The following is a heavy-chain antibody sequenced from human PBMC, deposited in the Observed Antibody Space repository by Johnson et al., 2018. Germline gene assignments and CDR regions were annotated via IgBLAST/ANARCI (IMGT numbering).Heavy chain of an antibody. D-gene: IGHD1-26*01. J-gene: IGHJ5*02. CDR1: GFTSSSYG. Sequence: VQSGGSLRLSCAASGFTSSSYGMRWVRQAPGKGLQWVANIKKDGSEKYYVDSVKGRFTISRDNAKNSLYLQMNSLRAEDTAVYYCAREGYSGSYHENWFDPWGQGTLVTVSS. CDR3: AREGYSGSYHENWFDP. CDR2: IKKDGSEK. V-gene: IGHV3-7*01.